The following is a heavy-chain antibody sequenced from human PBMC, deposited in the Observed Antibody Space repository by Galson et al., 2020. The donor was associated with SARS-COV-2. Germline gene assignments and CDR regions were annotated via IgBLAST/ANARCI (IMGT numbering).Heavy chain of an antibody. Sequence: GESLKISCAASGFTFSSYAMSWVRQAPGKGPEWVSAISGSGGSTYYADSVKGRFTISRDNSKNTLYLQMNSLRAEDTAVYYCAKLTGGAATPIYYFDYWGQGTLVTVSS. J-gene: IGHJ4*02. CDR3: AKLTGGAATPIYYFDY. CDR1: GFTFSSYA. V-gene: IGHV3-23*01. D-gene: IGHD3-9*01. CDR2: ISGSGGST.